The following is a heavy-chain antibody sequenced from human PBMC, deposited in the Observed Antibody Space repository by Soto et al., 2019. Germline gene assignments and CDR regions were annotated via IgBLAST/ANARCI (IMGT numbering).Heavy chain of an antibody. Sequence: GESLKISCKGSGYSFTSYWIGWVRQMPGKGLEWMGIIYPGDSDTRYSPSFQGQVTISADKSTSTAYLQWSSLKASDPAMYYCSRHGMATVYYYYGMDVWGQGTTVTVSS. CDR3: SRHGMATVYYYYGMDV. CDR1: GYSFTSYW. V-gene: IGHV5-51*01. CDR2: IYPGDSDT. J-gene: IGHJ6*02. D-gene: IGHD4-4*01.